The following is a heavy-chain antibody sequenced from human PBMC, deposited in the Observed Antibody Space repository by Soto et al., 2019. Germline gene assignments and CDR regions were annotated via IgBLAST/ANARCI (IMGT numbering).Heavy chain of an antibody. Sequence: GSLLNVARKASVYTFTIYGISRVRKAPGQGLEWMGWISAYNGNTNYAQKLQGRVTMTTDTSTSTAYMELRSLRSDDTAVYYCARDLTQSSGWYSAYYYGMDVWGQGTTVTVSS. CDR2: ISAYNGNT. V-gene: IGHV1-18*01. J-gene: IGHJ6*02. CDR1: VYTFTIYG. D-gene: IGHD6-19*01. CDR3: ARDLTQSSGWYSAYYYGMDV.